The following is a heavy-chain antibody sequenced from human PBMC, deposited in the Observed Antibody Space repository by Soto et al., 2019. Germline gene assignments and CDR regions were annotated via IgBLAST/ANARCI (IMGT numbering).Heavy chain of an antibody. J-gene: IGHJ4*02. CDR1: GGSIGSYF. CDR2: IYYSETT. Sequence: KASETLSLTCTVSGGSIGSYFWSWIRQPPGKGLEWIGYIYYSETTNYNPSLKSRVTISVDTSKNQFSLKLNSVTASDTAVYYCAGGGYSSASTSFYFDYWGQGTLVTVSS. D-gene: IGHD5-18*01. CDR3: AGGGYSSASTSFYFDY. V-gene: IGHV4-59*12.